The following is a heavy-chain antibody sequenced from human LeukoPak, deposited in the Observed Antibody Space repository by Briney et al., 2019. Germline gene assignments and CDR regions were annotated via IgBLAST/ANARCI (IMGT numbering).Heavy chain of an antibody. CDR1: GYTFTSYG. D-gene: IGHD4-23*01. Sequence: ASVKVSCKASGYTFTSYGISWVRQAPGQGLEWMGWINPNSGGTNYAQKFQGRVTMTRDTSISTAYMELSRLRSDDTAVYYCARVYGNSIYDYWGQGTLVTVSS. V-gene: IGHV1-2*02. CDR3: ARVYGNSIYDY. J-gene: IGHJ4*02. CDR2: INPNSGGT.